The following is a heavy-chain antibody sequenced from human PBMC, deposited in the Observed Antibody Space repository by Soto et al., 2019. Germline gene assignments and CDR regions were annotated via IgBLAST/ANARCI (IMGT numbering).Heavy chain of an antibody. J-gene: IGHJ3*02. CDR2: IYYSGST. V-gene: IGHV4-59*01. CDR1: GGSISSYY. D-gene: IGHD2-15*01. Sequence: SETLSLTCTVSGGSISSYYWSWIRQPPGKGLEWIGYIYYSGSTNYNPSLKSRVTISVDTSKNQFSLKLSSVTAADTAVYYCARDRFPGGYCSGGSCVDVDAFDIWGQGTMVTVSS. CDR3: ARDRFPGGYCSGGSCVDVDAFDI.